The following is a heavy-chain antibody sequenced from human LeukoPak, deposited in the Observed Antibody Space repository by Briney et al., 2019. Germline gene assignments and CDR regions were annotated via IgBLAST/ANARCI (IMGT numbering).Heavy chain of an antibody. CDR1: GGSISSYY. CDR2: IYYSGST. Sequence: SQTLSLTCTVSGGSISSYYWSWIRQPPGKGLEWIGYIYYSGSTNYNPSLKSRVTISVDTSKNQFSLKLSSVTAADTAVYYYARTRIAAAGSRGDFDYWGQGTLVTVSS. CDR3: ARTRIAAAGSRGDFDY. J-gene: IGHJ4*02. V-gene: IGHV4-59*08. D-gene: IGHD6-13*01.